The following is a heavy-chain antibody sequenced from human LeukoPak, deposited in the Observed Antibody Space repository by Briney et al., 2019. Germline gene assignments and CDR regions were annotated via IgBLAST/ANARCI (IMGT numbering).Heavy chain of an antibody. CDR1: GYTFTGYY. V-gene: IGHV1-2*02. CDR3: ARGGLPVYYYYIDV. J-gene: IGHJ6*03. CDR2: INPNSGGT. Sequence: ASVKVSCKASGYTFTGYYMHWVRQAPGQGLEWMGWINPNSGGTNYAQKFQGRVTMTRDTSISTAYMELSRLRSDDTAIYYCARGGLPVYYYYIDVWGKGTTVTVSS. D-gene: IGHD1-26*01.